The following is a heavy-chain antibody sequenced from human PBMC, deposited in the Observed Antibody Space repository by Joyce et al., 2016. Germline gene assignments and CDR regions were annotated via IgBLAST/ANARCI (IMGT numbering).Heavy chain of an antibody. CDR1: GKSLSELS. D-gene: IGHD3-16*01. CDR2: LQPENGDT. V-gene: IGHV1-24*01. J-gene: IGHJ5*02. CDR3: AISSVHGWGVWVS. Sequence: QVQLAQSGPEVKKPGASVKVSCKVSGKSLSELSMDWVRHFPGKGLEWLGGLQPENGDTVYAENLPGRVTMTENTSTDTGYMELNSLTFEDTAVYYCAISSVHGWGVWVSWGQGTLVTVSS.